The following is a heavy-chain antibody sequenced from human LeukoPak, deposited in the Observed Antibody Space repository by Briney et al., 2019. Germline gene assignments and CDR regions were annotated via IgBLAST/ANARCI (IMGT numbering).Heavy chain of an antibody. V-gene: IGHV3-53*01. D-gene: IGHD6-25*01. CDR1: GFTVSSNY. J-gene: IGHJ6*03. CDR2: IYAGGST. Sequence: GGSLRLSCAASGFTVSSNYMTWVRQAPGKGLEWVSVIYAGGSTYYADSVKGRFTISRDNSKNTLYLLMNNLRAEDTAVYYCARAQRGDYMDVWGKGTTVTISS. CDR3: ARAQRGDYMDV.